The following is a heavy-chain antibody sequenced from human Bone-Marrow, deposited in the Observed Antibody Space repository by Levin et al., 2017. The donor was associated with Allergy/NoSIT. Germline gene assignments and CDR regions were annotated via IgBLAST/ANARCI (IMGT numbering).Heavy chain of an antibody. D-gene: IGHD6-13*01. CDR2: IVVGGGNT. CDR1: GFSFARTT. Sequence: SVKVSCKASGFSFARTTVQWVRQTRGQSLEWIGWIVVGGGNTNLAQKFQERVTITSDLSTSTAYLELSSLTSEDTAVYYCAASIPAPGTHYYYALDVWGQGTTVTVSS. J-gene: IGHJ6*02. V-gene: IGHV1-58*01. CDR3: AASIPAPGTHYYYALDV.